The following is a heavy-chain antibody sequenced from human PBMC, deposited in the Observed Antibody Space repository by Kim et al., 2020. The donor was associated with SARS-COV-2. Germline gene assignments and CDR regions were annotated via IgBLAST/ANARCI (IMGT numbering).Heavy chain of an antibody. Sequence: GGSLRLSCTASGFTFGDYAMSWVRQAPGKGLEWVGFIRSKAYGWTTEYAASVKGRFTISRDDSKSIAYLQMNSLKTEDTAVYYCTRVHYDSSGDYYYYYMDVWGKGTTVTVSS. D-gene: IGHD3-22*01. CDR3: TRVHYDSSGDYYYYYMDV. V-gene: IGHV3-49*04. J-gene: IGHJ6*03. CDR1: GFTFGDYA. CDR2: IRSKAYGWTT.